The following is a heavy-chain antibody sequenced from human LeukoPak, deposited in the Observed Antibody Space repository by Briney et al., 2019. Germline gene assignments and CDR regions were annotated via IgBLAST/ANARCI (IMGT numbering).Heavy chain of an antibody. CDR2: IKQDGSEK. J-gene: IGHJ3*02. CDR3: ARDQSPVVVIRDAFDI. D-gene: IGHD3-22*01. CDR1: GFTFSSYW. V-gene: IGHV3-7*01. Sequence: GGSLRLSCAASGFTFSSYWMSWVRQAPGKGLEWVANIKQDGSEKYYVDSVKGRFTISRDNTKNSLYLQMNSLRAEDTAVYYCARDQSPVVVIRDAFDIWGQGTMVTVSS.